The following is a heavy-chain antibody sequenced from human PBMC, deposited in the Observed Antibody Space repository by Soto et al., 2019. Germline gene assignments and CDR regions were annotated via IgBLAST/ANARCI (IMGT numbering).Heavy chain of an antibody. CDR2: ITPLSGTT. V-gene: IGHV1-69*18. CDR1: GGTFSSYA. CDR3: ARDMTRTVVPYFDF. Sequence: QVQLVQSGAEVKKPGSSVTVSCKASGGTFSSYAISWVRQAPGQGLEWMGRITPLSGTTNYAQKFQGRVTITADGSTSTAYMEVTNLTSEDTAVYYCARDMTRTVVPYFDFWGQGTLVTVSS. J-gene: IGHJ4*02. D-gene: IGHD1-7*01.